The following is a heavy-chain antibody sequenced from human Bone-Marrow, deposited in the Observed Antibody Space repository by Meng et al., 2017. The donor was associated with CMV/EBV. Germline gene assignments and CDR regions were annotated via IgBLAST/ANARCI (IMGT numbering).Heavy chain of an antibody. CDR2: ISYDGSNK. CDR3: ARDQYYYDSSGSPTATYYYYGMDV. V-gene: IGHV3-30*04. CDR1: GFTFDDYA. J-gene: IGHJ6*02. D-gene: IGHD3-22*01. Sequence: GESLKISCAASGFTFDDYAMHWVRQAPGKGLEWVAVISYDGSNKYYADSVKGRFTISRDNSKNTLYLQMNSLRAEDTAVYYCARDQYYYDSSGSPTATYYYYGMDVWGQGTTVTVSS.